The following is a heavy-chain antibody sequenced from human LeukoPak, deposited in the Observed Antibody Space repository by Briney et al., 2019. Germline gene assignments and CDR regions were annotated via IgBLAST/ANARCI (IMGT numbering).Heavy chain of an antibody. CDR3: ASGPASYSSGWRTFPPFDY. CDR1: GGSISSGGYY. D-gene: IGHD6-19*01. CDR2: IYYSGST. V-gene: IGHV4-31*03. J-gene: IGHJ4*02. Sequence: SETLSLTCTVSGGSISSGGYYWSWIRQHPGKGLEWIGYIYYSGSTYYNPPLKSRVTISVDTSKNQFSLKLSSVTAADTAVYYCASGPASYSSGWRTFPPFDYWGQGTLVTVSS.